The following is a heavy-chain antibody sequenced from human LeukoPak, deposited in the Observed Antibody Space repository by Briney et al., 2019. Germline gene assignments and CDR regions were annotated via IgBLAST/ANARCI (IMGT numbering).Heavy chain of an antibody. J-gene: IGHJ6*02. Sequence: SETLSLTCTVSGGSISSSSYYWSWIRQPPGKGLEWIGYIYYSGSTNYNPSLKSRVTISVDTSKNRFSLKLSSVTAADTAVYYCARATLYYDFWRRGYYYYSMDVWGQGTTVTVSS. D-gene: IGHD3-3*01. CDR3: ARATLYYDFWRRGYYYYSMDV. CDR2: IYYSGST. CDR1: GGSISSSSYY. V-gene: IGHV4-61*01.